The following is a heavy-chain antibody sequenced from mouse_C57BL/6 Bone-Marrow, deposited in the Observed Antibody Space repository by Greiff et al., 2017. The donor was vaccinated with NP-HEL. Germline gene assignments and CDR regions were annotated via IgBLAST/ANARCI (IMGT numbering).Heavy chain of an antibody. CDR2: IYPRSGNT. D-gene: IGHD1-1*01. Sequence: VKLQESGAELARPGASVKLSCKASGYTFTSSGISWVKQRTGQGLEWIGAIYPRSGNTYYNEKFKGKATLTADKSSSTAYMELRSLTSEDSAVYFCARSGPYYGSSWNWYFDVWGTGTTVTVSS. J-gene: IGHJ1*03. CDR3: ARSGPYYGSSWNWYFDV. CDR1: GYTFTSSG. V-gene: IGHV1-81*01.